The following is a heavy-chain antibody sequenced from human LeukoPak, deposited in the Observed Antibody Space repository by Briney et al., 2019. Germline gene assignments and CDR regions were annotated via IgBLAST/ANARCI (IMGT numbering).Heavy chain of an antibody. D-gene: IGHD3-3*01. V-gene: IGHV3-23*01. CDR2: ISNNGGYT. J-gene: IGHJ4*02. CDR3: ASPLSGPYYDFWSGYYGNFDY. CDR1: GFTFSSSA. Sequence: GGSLRLSCAASGFTFSSSAMSWVRQAPGKGLEWVSAISNNGGYTYYADSVQGRFTISRDNSKSTLCLQMNSLRAEDTAVYYCASPLSGPYYDFWSGYYGNFDYWGQGTLVTVSS.